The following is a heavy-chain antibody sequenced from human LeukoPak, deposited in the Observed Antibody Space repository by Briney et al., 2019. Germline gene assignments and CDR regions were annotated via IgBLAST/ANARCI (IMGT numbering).Heavy chain of an antibody. CDR3: ARRGSSWTIDY. Sequence: SVKVSCKASGGTFISYAISWVRQAPGQGLEWMGGIIPIFGTANYAQKFQGRVTMTRDTSISTAYMELSRLRSDDTAVYYCARRGSSWTIDYWGQGTLVTVSS. J-gene: IGHJ4*02. D-gene: IGHD6-13*01. CDR2: IIPIFGTA. V-gene: IGHV1-69*05. CDR1: GGTFISYA.